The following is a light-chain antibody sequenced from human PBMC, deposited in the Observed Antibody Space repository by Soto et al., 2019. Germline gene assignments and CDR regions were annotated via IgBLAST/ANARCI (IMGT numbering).Light chain of an antibody. CDR1: QSVSSSY. CDR2: GAS. Sequence: EIVLTQSPDTLSLSPGERATLSCRASQSVSSSYLAWYQQKPGQAPRLLIYGASSRATGIPDRFSGSGSGTDFTLTIRRLEPEDFAVYYCQQYGSSPETFGQGTKVDIK. CDR3: QQYGSSPET. J-gene: IGKJ1*01. V-gene: IGKV3-20*01.